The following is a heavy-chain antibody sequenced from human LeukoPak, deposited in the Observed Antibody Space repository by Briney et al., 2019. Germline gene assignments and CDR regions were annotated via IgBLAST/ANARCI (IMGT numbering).Heavy chain of an antibody. CDR1: GFTFSSYG. V-gene: IGHV3-30*02. CDR3: ARVVVVITNDAFDI. CDR2: IRFDGSYK. Sequence: GGSLRLSCAASGFTFSSYGMHWVRQAPGKGLEWVAFIRFDGSYKDYADSVKGRFTISRDNAKNSLYLQMNSLRAEDTAVYYCARVVVVITNDAFDIWGQGTMVTVSS. J-gene: IGHJ3*02. D-gene: IGHD3-22*01.